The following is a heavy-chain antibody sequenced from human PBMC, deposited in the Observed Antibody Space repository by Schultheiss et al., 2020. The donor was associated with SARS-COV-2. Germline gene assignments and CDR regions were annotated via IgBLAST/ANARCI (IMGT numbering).Heavy chain of an antibody. J-gene: IGHJ4*02. CDR2: IYTSGST. CDR3: ARHTPYYGSGSYYRD. Sequence: SETLSLTCTVSGGSISSYYWSWIRQPAGKGLEWIGRIYTSGSTNYNPSLKSRVTISVDKSKNQFSLKLSSVTAADTAVYYCARHTPYYGSGSYYRDWGQGTLVTVSS. V-gene: IGHV4-4*07. D-gene: IGHD3-10*01. CDR1: GGSISSYY.